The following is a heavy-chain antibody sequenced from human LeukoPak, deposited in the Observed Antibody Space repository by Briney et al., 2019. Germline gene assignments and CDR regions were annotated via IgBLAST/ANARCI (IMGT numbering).Heavy chain of an antibody. CDR1: GYTFTGYY. Sequence: ASVKVSCKASGYTFTGYYMHWVRQAPGQGLEWMGRINPNSGGTNYAQKFQGRVTMTRDTSISTAYMELSRLRSDDTAVYYCARDYEGSSGWLGYWGQGTLVTVSS. D-gene: IGHD6-19*01. V-gene: IGHV1-2*06. CDR2: INPNSGGT. J-gene: IGHJ4*02. CDR3: ARDYEGSSGWLGY.